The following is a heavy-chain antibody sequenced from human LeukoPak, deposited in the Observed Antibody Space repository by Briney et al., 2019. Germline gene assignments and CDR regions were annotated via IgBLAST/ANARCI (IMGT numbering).Heavy chain of an antibody. J-gene: IGHJ3*02. CDR3: ARDIPYYDSSGYAPRDAFDI. V-gene: IGHV4-31*03. Sequence: PSETLSLTCTVSGGSISSGGYYWSWIRQHPGKGLEWIGYIYYSGSTYYNPSLRSRVTISVDTSKNQFSLKLSSVTAADTAVYYCARDIPYYDSSGYAPRDAFDIWGQGTMVTVSS. CDR2: IYYSGST. CDR1: GGSISSGGYY. D-gene: IGHD3-22*01.